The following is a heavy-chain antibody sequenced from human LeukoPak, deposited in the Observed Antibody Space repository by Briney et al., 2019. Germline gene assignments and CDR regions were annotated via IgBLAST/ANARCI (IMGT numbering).Heavy chain of an antibody. CDR3: AREGQYYYDSSGFDY. Sequence: ASVKASCKASGYTFTGYYMHWVRQAPGQGLEWMGWINPNSGGTNYAQKFQGRVTMTRDTSISTAYMELSRLRSDDTAVYYCAREGQYYYDSSGFDYWGQGTLVTVSS. V-gene: IGHV1-2*02. J-gene: IGHJ4*02. CDR1: GYTFTGYY. D-gene: IGHD3-22*01. CDR2: INPNSGGT.